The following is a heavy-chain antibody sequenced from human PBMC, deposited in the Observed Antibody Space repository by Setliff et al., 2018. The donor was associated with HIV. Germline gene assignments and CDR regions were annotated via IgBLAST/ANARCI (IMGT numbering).Heavy chain of an antibody. CDR3: ASGDNFCSGSYY. J-gene: IGHJ4*02. CDR2: IYHSENT. Sequence: SETLSLTCAVSGDSISSSNWWNWVRQPPGKGLEWIGEIYHSENTNYNPSLKSRVTISVDKSKNQFSLKVTSVTAADTAVYYCASGDNFCSGSYYWGQGKLGTVSS. V-gene: IGHV4-4*02. CDR1: GDSISSSNW. D-gene: IGHD3-3*01.